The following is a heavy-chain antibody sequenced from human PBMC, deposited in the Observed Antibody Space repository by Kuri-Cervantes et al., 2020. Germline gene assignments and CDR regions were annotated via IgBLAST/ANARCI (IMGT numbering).Heavy chain of an antibody. CDR2: ISYDGSNK. D-gene: IGHD4-17*01. CDR3: ARAHYGETHYYYYYMDV. V-gene: IGHV3-30-3*01. J-gene: IGHJ6*03. CDR1: GFTFSSYA. Sequence: GGSLRLSCAASGFTFSSYAMHWVRQAPGKGLEWVAVISYDGSNKYYADSVKGRFTISRDNSKNTLYLQMNSLRAEDTAVYYCARAHYGETHYYYYYMDVWGKGTTVTVSS.